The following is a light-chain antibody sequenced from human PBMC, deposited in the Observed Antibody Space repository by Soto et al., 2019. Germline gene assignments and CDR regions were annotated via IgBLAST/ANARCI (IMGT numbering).Light chain of an antibody. CDR3: QQSSNWPPIT. CDR2: DAY. V-gene: IGKV3-11*01. Sequence: EFVLTQSPGTLSLSPGERATLSCRASQSVSSDFAWYQQKPGQAPGLLVHDAYHRAAGIPARFSGSGFGTDFTLTISSLEPEDAAVYYCQQSSNWPPITFGQGTRLEIK. CDR1: QSVSSD. J-gene: IGKJ5*01.